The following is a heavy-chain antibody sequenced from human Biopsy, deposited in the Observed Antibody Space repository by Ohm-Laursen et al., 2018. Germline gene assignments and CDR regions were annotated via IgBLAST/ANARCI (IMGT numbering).Heavy chain of an antibody. V-gene: IGHV1-8*01. CDR1: GYSFSTYD. Sequence: ASVKVSCKASGYSFSTYDVNWVRQARGQGLEWMGWMIPSSGKTGYAQRFQGRVTLTMNTSISTAYMELSGLRSEDTAVYYCAIYGGTEPEGDWGQGTLVTVSS. CDR3: AIYGGTEPEGD. CDR2: MIPSSGKT. D-gene: IGHD3-16*01. J-gene: IGHJ4*02.